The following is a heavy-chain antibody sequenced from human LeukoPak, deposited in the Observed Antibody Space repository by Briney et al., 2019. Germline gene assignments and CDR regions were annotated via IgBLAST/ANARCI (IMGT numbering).Heavy chain of an antibody. CDR3: AKDPVLRYFEVGDYYYYYGMDV. CDR1: GGSFSGYY. V-gene: IGHV4-34*01. D-gene: IGHD3-9*01. CDR2: INHSGST. Sequence: PSETLSLTCAVYGGSFSGYYWSWIRQPPGKGLEWIGEINHSGSTNYNPSLKSRVTISVDTSKNQFSLKLSSVTAADTAVYYGAKDPVLRYFEVGDYYYYYGMDVWGQGTTVTVSS. J-gene: IGHJ6*02.